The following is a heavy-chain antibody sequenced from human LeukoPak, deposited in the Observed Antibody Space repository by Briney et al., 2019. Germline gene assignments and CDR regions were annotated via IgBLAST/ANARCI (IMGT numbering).Heavy chain of an antibody. CDR3: ARDLAVSSGPRLGMDV. J-gene: IGHJ6*02. CDR2: IIPIFGTA. D-gene: IGHD6-19*01. Sequence: ASVKVSCKASGGTFSSYAISWVRQAPGQGLEWMGGIIPIFGTANYAQKFRGRVTITADESTSTAYMELSSLRSEDTAVYYCARDLAVSSGPRLGMDVWGQGTTVTVSS. CDR1: GGTFSSYA. V-gene: IGHV1-69*13.